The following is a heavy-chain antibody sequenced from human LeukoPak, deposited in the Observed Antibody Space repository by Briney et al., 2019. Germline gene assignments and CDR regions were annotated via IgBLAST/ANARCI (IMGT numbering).Heavy chain of an antibody. CDR3: ARDGGYSVFGVVITPNFDY. Sequence: ASVKVSCKASGYTFSNYAIHWVRQAPGQRLEWMGWINAGNGNTKNSQKFQGRVTITRDTSASTAYMELSSLRSEDTAVYYCARDGGYSVFGVVITPNFDYWGQGTLVTVSS. V-gene: IGHV1-3*01. J-gene: IGHJ4*02. CDR1: GYTFSNYA. D-gene: IGHD3-3*01. CDR2: INAGNGNT.